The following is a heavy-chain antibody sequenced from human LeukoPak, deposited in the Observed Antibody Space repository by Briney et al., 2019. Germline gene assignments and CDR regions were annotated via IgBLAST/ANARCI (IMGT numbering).Heavy chain of an antibody. CDR3: ARGGIAAGDY. J-gene: IGHJ4*02. Sequence: REASVKVSCKASGGTFSSYAISWVRQAPGQGLEWMGWINTNSGGTNYAQKFQGWVTMTRDTSISTAYMELSRLRSDDTAVYYCARGGIAAGDYWGQGTLVTVSS. D-gene: IGHD6-25*01. V-gene: IGHV1-2*04. CDR1: GGTFSSYA. CDR2: INTNSGGT.